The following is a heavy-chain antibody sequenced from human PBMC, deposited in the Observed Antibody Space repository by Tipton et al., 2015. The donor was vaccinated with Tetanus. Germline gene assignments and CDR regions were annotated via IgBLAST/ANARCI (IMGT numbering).Heavy chain of an antibody. J-gene: IGHJ2*01. V-gene: IGHV4-31*03. CDR2: IYYSGST. CDR1: GASISSGGYF. Sequence: TLSLTCSVSGASISSGGYFWNWIRHRPGKGLEWIGYIYYSGSTYYNPSLKSRITISVDTSKNQFSLKLTSVTAADTAVYFCARDPGAYYWYFDLWGRGTLVTVSS. CDR3: ARDPGAYYWYFDL. D-gene: IGHD1-26*01.